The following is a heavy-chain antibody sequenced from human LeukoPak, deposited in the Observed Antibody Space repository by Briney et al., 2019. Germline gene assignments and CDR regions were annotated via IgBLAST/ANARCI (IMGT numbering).Heavy chain of an antibody. CDR1: GYTFTSYA. CDR3: ARAYCTNGVCAEWFDP. D-gene: IGHD2-8*01. J-gene: IGHJ5*02. V-gene: IGHV1-3*01. CDR2: INAGNGNT. Sequence: ASVKVSCKASGYTFTSYAMHWVRQAPGQRLEWMGWINAGNGNTKYSQKFQGRVTITRDTSASTAYMELSSLRFEDTAVYYCARAYCTNGVCAEWFDPWGQGTLVTVSS.